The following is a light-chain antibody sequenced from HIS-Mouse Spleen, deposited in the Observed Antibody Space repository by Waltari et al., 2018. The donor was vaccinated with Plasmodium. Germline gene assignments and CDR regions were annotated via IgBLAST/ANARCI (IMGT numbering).Light chain of an antibody. V-gene: IGKV1-6*01. CDR3: LQDYNYPYT. Sequence: AIQMTQSPSSLSASVGDRVTITCRASQGIRNDLGWYQQKPGKPPKLLISAASSLQSGFPSRFSGSGSGTDFTLTISSLQPEDFATYYCLQDYNYPYTFGQGTKLEIK. J-gene: IGKJ2*01. CDR1: QGIRND. CDR2: AAS.